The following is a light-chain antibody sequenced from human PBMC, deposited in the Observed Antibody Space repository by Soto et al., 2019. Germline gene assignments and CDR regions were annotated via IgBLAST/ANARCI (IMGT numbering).Light chain of an antibody. CDR1: QRVLYSANNKNY. J-gene: IGKJ3*01. CDR2: GAS. Sequence: DIVMTQSPDSLAVSLGERATINCKSSQRVLYSANNKNYLGWYQQKVGQPPKLLISGASSRESGVPDRFSGSGSGTDFTLTISSLQAEDVAVYYCQQYSSIPFTFGPGTKVEIK. CDR3: QQYSSIPFT. V-gene: IGKV4-1*01.